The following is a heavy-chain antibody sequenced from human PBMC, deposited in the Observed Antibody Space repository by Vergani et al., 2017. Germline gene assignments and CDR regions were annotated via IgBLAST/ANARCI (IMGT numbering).Heavy chain of an antibody. V-gene: IGHV3-23*01. CDR2: LSGSGGST. D-gene: IGHD3-10*01. CDR1: GFTFSNYA. J-gene: IGHJ4*02. CDR3: ARGERVLLWFGEPPNY. Sequence: EVQLLESGGGLVQPGGSLRLSCAASGFTFSNYAMSWVRQAPGKGLEWVSTLSGSGGSTYYADSVKGRFTISRDNSKNTLYLQMNSLRAEDTAVYYCARGERVLLWFGEPPNYWGQGTLVTVSS.